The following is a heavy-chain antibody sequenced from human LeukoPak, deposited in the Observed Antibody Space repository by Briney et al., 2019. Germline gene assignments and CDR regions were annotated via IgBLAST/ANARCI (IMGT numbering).Heavy chain of an antibody. CDR2: IIPIFGTA. V-gene: IGHV1-69*05. D-gene: IGHD5-12*01. CDR1: GGTFSSYA. Sequence: GASVKVSCKASGGTFSSYAISWVRQAPGQGLEWMGGIIPIFGTANYAQKFQGRVTITTDESTSTAYMELSSLRSEDTAVYYCARVSIVATDYYYHYMDVWGKGTTVTVSS. CDR3: ARVSIVATDYYYHYMDV. J-gene: IGHJ6*03.